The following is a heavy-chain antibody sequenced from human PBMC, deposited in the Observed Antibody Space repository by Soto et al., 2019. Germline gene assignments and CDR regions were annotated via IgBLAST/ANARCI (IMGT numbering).Heavy chain of an antibody. V-gene: IGHV3-66*01. CDR3: ATSFGSGSRAFDY. J-gene: IGHJ4*02. D-gene: IGHD3-10*01. Sequence: PGGSLRLSCAASGFTVSTNYMSWVRQAPGKGLEWVSVIYSGGSAYYADSVKGRFTISRDNSKNTLYLQMNSLRAEDTAIYYCATSFGSGSRAFDYWGQGALVTVSS. CDR2: IYSGGSA. CDR1: GFTVSTNY.